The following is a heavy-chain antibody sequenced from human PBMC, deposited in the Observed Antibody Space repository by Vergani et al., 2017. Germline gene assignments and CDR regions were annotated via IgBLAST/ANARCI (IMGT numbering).Heavy chain of an antibody. Sequence: QLQLQESGPGLVKPSETLSLTCTVSGGSISSSRYYWGWIRHPPGKGLECIGSIYYSGSTYNTPSLKSRVTISVDTSKNQFSLTLRSVTAADTAVYYCARQDTWWYYYDSSGIVEYWGQGTLVTVSS. J-gene: IGHJ4*02. V-gene: IGHV4-39*01. CDR3: ARQDTWWYYYDSSGIVEY. CDR1: GGSISSSRYY. D-gene: IGHD3-22*01. CDR2: IYYSGST.